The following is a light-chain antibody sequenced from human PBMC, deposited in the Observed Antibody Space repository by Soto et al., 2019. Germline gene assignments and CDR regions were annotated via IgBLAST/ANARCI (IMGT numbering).Light chain of an antibody. CDR2: GAS. V-gene: IGKV3-15*01. CDR3: QQYNNWPPWT. CDR1: QSVSSN. J-gene: IGKJ1*01. Sequence: EIVMTQSPAILSVSPGERATLSCRATQSVSSNLAWYQQKPGQAPRLLIYGASTRATGIPARFSGSGSGTEFTLTISSLQSEDFAVYYCQQYNNWPPWTFGQGTKVE.